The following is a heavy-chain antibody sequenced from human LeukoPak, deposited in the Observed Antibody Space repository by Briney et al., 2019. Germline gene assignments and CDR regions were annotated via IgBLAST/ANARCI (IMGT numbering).Heavy chain of an antibody. CDR2: TYYRSRWYD. J-gene: IGHJ6*02. D-gene: IGHD2-21*01. V-gene: IGHV6-1*01. CDR3: ARGRIAYYGLDV. Sequence: SQTLSLTCAISGDRVSSNSAAWNWIRQSPSRGLEWLGRTYYRSRWYDDFAESVKSRITIHPDTSKNQFSLQLNSVTPEDTAVYFCARGRIAYYGLDVWGQGTTVTVSS. CDR1: GDRVSSNSAA.